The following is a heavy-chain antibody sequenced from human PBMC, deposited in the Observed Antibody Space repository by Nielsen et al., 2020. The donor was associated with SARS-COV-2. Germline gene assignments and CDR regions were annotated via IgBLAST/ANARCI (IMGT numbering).Heavy chain of an antibody. V-gene: IGHV3-23*01. CDR2: ISGSGGVT. J-gene: IGHJ6*02. CDR3: AKVNGSSYWYYGMDV. CDR1: GLTFSNYA. Sequence: GESLKISCAASGLTFSNYAMSWVRQAPGKGLEWISAISGSGGVTYFADSVKGRFTISRDNSKDTVYLQMNSLRAEDTAVYYCAKVNGSSYWYYGMDVWGQGTTVTVSS. D-gene: IGHD6-13*01.